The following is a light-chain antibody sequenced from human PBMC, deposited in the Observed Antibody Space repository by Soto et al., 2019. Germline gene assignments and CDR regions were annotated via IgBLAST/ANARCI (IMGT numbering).Light chain of an antibody. J-gene: IGKJ5*01. CDR2: LAS. CDR1: QSLLFSDNNNY. CDR3: QQRSNWPIT. Sequence: DIVMTQSPDSLSVSLGERVTINCKSSQSLLFSDNNNYLGWYQQKPGQPPKLLVYLASTRESGVPDRFSGSGSGTDFTLTISSLEPEDFAVYYCQQRSNWPITFGQGTRLEIK. V-gene: IGKV4-1*01.